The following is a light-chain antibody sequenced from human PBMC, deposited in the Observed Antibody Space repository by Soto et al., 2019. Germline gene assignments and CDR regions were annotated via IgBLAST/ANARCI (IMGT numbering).Light chain of an antibody. CDR1: QSAGDY. CDR2: DES. J-gene: IGKJ5*01. V-gene: IGKV3-11*01. CDR3: KQRSDWPPIT. Sequence: TVLTQSPAALSFSSGXRATLSFRGSQSAGDYLACYHQKPGKAPRLLIYDESNRAAAVQYRFRGSGSGKDFTLTISSVVPEEFGVYYCKQRSDWPPITFGQGTRLEIK.